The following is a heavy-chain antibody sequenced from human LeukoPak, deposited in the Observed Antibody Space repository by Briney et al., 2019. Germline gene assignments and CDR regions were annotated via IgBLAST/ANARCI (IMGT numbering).Heavy chain of an antibody. CDR2: ASYSGNT. Sequence: SEALSLTCTVSGASISSSTYYWGWIRQPPGKGLEWIGSASYSGNTYCNPSLKSRVTILVDTSKNQFSLKMTSVTAADTAVYYCARVRYDSSGYYSIFDSWGQGTLVTVSS. CDR1: GASISSSTYY. J-gene: IGHJ4*02. V-gene: IGHV4-39*07. CDR3: ARVRYDSSGYYSIFDS. D-gene: IGHD3-22*01.